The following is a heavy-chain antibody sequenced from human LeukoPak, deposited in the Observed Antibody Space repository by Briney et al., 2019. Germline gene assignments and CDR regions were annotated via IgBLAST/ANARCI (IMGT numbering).Heavy chain of an antibody. CDR2: ISWNSGSI. D-gene: IGHD3-22*01. CDR3: AKDEAIVVARAFDI. Sequence: GRSLRLSCAASGFTFDDYAMHWVRQAPGKGLEWVSGISWNSGSIGYADSVKGRFTISRDNAKNSLYLQMNSLRAEDTALYYCAKDEAIVVARAFDIWGQGTMVTVSS. J-gene: IGHJ3*02. V-gene: IGHV3-9*01. CDR1: GFTFDDYA.